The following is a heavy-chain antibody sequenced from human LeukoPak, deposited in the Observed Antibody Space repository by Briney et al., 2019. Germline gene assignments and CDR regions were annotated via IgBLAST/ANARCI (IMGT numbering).Heavy chain of an antibody. CDR2: IIPIFGTA. CDR3: ARDSPCSSCRWFDP. V-gene: IGHV1-69*13. Sequence: SVKVSCKAPGGTFSSYAISWVRQAPGQGLEWMGGIIPIFGTANYAQKFQGRVTITADGSTSTAYMELSSLRSEDTAVYYCARDSPCSSCRWFDPWGQGTLVTVSS. D-gene: IGHD6-13*01. J-gene: IGHJ5*02. CDR1: GGTFSSYA.